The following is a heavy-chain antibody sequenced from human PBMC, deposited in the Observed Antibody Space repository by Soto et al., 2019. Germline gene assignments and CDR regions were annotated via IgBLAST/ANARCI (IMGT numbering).Heavy chain of an antibody. Sequence: EVQLVESGGGLVKPGGSLRLSCAASGFTFSSYSMTWVRQAPGKGLEWVSSISRSSSYMYYADSVQGRFTISRDNAKNSLFLHMNSLRAEDTAVYYCARDPSSCGGDCYMFDYWGQGTLVTVSS. CDR3: ARDPSSCGGDCYMFDY. D-gene: IGHD2-21*02. CDR1: GFTFSSYS. CDR2: ISRSSSYM. V-gene: IGHV3-21*01. J-gene: IGHJ4*02.